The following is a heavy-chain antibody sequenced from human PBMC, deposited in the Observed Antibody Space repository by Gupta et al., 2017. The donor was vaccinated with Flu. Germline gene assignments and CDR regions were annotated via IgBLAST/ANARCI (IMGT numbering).Heavy chain of an antibody. D-gene: IGHD3-10*01. Sequence: QVHLVESGGGVVQPGRSQRLSCSTSGFTFRSYAIHWVRQAPGKGLEWVAVISYDGSNKYYADSVKGRFTISRDNSKNTLYLQMNSLRADDTAVYYCARDRGEEYYYYYMDVWGKGTTVTVS. CDR1: GFTFRSYA. CDR2: ISYDGSNK. J-gene: IGHJ6*03. CDR3: ARDRGEEYYYYYMDV. V-gene: IGHV3-30*04.